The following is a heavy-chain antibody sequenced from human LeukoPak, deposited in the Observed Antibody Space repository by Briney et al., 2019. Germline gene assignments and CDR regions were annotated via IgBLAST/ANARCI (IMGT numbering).Heavy chain of an antibody. Sequence: PSETLSLTCAVYGGSFSGYYWSWIRQPPGKGLEWIGEINHSGSTNYNPSLKSRVTISVDTSKNQFSLKLSSVTAADTAVYYCARDRDTYYDILTGYLRNWFDPRGQGTLVTVSS. CDR1: GGSFSGYY. V-gene: IGHV4-34*01. CDR2: INHSGST. J-gene: IGHJ5*02. D-gene: IGHD3-9*01. CDR3: ARDRDTYYDILTGYLRNWFDP.